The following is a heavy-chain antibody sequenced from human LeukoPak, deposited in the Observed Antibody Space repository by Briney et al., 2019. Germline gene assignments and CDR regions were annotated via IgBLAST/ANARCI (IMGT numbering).Heavy chain of an antibody. CDR1: GFTFTMFG. J-gene: IGHJ4*02. D-gene: IGHD4-17*01. V-gene: IGHV3-7*01. CDR3: AREQYGDHFDN. Sequence: AGGSLRLSCAASGFTFTMFGMNWVRQAPGKGLEWVANIKQDGSQKYYVGSVKGRFTISRDNAKNSLYLQMNSLRVDDTAVYYCAREQYGDHFDNWGQGTLVTVSS. CDR2: IKQDGSQK.